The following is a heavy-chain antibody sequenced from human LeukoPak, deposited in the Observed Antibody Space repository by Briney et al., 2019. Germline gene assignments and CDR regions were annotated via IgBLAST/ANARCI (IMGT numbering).Heavy chain of an antibody. Sequence: GGSLRLSCSASGFTFSSCAMSWVRQTPGKGMEWVAVISYDGSEQYYADSVKGRFTISRDNSKNTLYLQMNSLRTEDTAVYYCAKDLRDDRRSYYFDSWGLGTLVTVSS. V-gene: IGHV3-30*18. CDR1: GFTFSSCA. D-gene: IGHD3-22*01. J-gene: IGHJ4*02. CDR2: ISYDGSEQ. CDR3: AKDLRDDRRSYYFDS.